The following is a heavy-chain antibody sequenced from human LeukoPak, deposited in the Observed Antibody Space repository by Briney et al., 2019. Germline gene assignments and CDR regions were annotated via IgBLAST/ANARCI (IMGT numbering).Heavy chain of an antibody. V-gene: IGHV3-30-3*01. CDR1: GFTFSSYA. D-gene: IGHD1-1*01. CDR3: ARENWYRFDP. J-gene: IGHJ5*02. CDR2: ISYDGSNK. Sequence: GGSLRLSCAASGFTFSSYAMHWVRQAPGKGLEWVAVISYDGSNKYYADSVKGRFTISRDNAKNSLYLQMNSLRVEDTGVYYCARENWYRFDPWGQGTLVTVSS.